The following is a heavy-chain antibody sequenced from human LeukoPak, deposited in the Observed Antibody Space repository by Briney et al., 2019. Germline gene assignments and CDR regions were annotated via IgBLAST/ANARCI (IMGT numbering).Heavy chain of an antibody. CDR3: ARGPDAGYGDYLSHYYYYYYMDV. V-gene: IGHV1-46*01. CDR1: GYTFTSYY. CDR2: INPSGGST. D-gene: IGHD4-17*01. J-gene: IGHJ6*03. Sequence: ASVKVSCKASGYTFTSYYMHWVQQAPGQGLEWMGIINPSGGSTSYAQKFQGRVTMTRDTSTSTVYMELSSLRSEDTAVYYCARGPDAGYGDYLSHYYYYYYMDVWGKGTTVTVSS.